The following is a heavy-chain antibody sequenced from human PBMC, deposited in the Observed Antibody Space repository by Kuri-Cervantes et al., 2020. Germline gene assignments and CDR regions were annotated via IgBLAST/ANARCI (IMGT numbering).Heavy chain of an antibody. D-gene: IGHD3-10*01. CDR2: IYSGGST. CDR3: ARSMWFGEFGFYYYYGMDV. Sequence: GESLKISCAASGFTVSSNYMSWVRQAPGKGLEWVSVIYSGGSTYYADSVKGRFTISRDSSKNTLYLQMNSLRAEDTAVYYCARSMWFGEFGFYYYYGMDVWGQGTTVTVSS. J-gene: IGHJ6*02. V-gene: IGHV3-53*01. CDR1: GFTVSSNY.